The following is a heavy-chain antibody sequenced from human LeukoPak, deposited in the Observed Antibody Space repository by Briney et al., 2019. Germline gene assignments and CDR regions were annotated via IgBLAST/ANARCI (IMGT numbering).Heavy chain of an antibody. D-gene: IGHD3-22*01. CDR1: GFTFRSHW. CDR2: IDGDESAT. J-gene: IGHJ4*02. CDR3: VRTHSSGYYYFDS. Sequence: PGGSLRLSCAAAGFTFRSHWMHWVRQAPGKGLIWVSRIDGDESATYYGDSVKGRFTISRGNAKNTLYLQMNSLRVEDTAVYYCVRTHSSGYYYFDSWGQGTLVTVSS. V-gene: IGHV3-74*01.